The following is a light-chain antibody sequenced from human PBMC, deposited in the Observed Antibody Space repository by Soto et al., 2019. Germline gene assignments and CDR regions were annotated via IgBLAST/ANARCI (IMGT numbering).Light chain of an antibody. Sequence: EIVLTQSPDTLSLSPGEGATLSCRASQSVTSNYLAWYQQRPGQAPRLLIYGASSRATGIPERFSGGGSGTDFTITISRLEPEDFAVYYCQQYGSSSPTTFGQGTRLEIE. CDR2: GAS. J-gene: IGKJ5*01. CDR3: QQYGSSSPTT. V-gene: IGKV3-20*01. CDR1: QSVTSNY.